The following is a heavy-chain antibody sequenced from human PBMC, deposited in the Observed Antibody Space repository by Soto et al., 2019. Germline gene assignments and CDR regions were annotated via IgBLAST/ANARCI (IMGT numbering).Heavy chain of an antibody. CDR1: GFTFDDYA. D-gene: IGHD4-4*01. J-gene: IGHJ5*02. CDR3: AKDIGSNHERGWYNWFDP. CDR2: ISWNSGSI. Sequence: GGSLRLSCAASGFTFDDYAMHWVRQAPGKGLEWVSGISWNSGSIGYADSVKGRFTISRDNAKNSLYLQMNSLRAEDTALYYCAKDIGSNHERGWYNWFDPWGQGTLVTVS. V-gene: IGHV3-9*01.